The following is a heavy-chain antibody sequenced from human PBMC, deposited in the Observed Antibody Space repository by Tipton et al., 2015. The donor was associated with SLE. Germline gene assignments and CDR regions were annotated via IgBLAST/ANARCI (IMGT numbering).Heavy chain of an antibody. CDR2: ITSGSSYK. CDR1: GFTFSSHS. J-gene: IGHJ6*02. CDR3: ARDLLQYHPLNSGLDV. V-gene: IGHV3-21*01. Sequence: SLRLSCAASGFTFSSHSMTWVRQAPGKGLEWVSSITSGSSYKYFADSVKGRFAISRDNAKNSLYLQMDSLRVDDTAVYYCARDLLQYHPLNSGLDVWGRGTMVTVSS. D-gene: IGHD4-11*01.